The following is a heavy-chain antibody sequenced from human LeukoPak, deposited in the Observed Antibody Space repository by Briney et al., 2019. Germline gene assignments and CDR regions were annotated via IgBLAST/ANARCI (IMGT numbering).Heavy chain of an antibody. CDR1: GFTFSSYG. Sequence: GRSLRLSCAASGFTFSSYGMHWVRQAPGKGLEWVAVISYDGSNKYYADSVKGRFTISRDNSKNTLYLQMNSLRAEDTAVYYCAKDLSMDGMDVWGQGTTVTVSS. V-gene: IGHV3-30*18. D-gene: IGHD2/OR15-2a*01. CDR2: ISYDGSNK. CDR3: AKDLSMDGMDV. J-gene: IGHJ6*02.